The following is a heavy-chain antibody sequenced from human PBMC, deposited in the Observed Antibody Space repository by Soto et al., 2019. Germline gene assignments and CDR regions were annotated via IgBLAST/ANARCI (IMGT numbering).Heavy chain of an antibody. CDR3: ARDSRSTGQGAFDI. CDR2: ISHDGSIE. CDR1: GFTFNNYA. J-gene: IGHJ3*02. Sequence: QAQLVESGGGVVQPGRSLRLSCAASGFTFNNYAMHWVRQAPGKGLERVAVISHDGSIEYYPDSANGRFTITRDNSKNTLYLEMNSLRAEDTAVYYCARDSRSTGQGAFDIWGQGTMVIVSS. V-gene: IGHV3-30*03. D-gene: IGHD3-16*01.